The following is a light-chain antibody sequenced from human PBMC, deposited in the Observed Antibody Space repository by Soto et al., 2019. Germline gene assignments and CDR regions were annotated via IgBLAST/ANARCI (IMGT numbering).Light chain of an antibody. CDR1: QSASSSY. CDR2: GAS. V-gene: IGKV3-20*01. CDR3: QQSYSTPSIT. J-gene: IGKJ5*01. Sequence: EIVLTQSPGTLSLSPGERSTLSCMAGQSASSSYLAWYQRKPGQAPRLLIYGASSRATGIPDKFRGSGSGTDFSLTISRLQPEDFANYYCQQSYSTPSITFGQGTRLEIK.